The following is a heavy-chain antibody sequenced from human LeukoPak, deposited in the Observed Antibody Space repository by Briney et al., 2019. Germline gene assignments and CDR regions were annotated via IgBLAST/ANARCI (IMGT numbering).Heavy chain of an antibody. CDR3: AREILDIVVVPAAMMDYYYYGMDV. V-gene: IGHV3-33*01. D-gene: IGHD2-2*03. J-gene: IGHJ6*04. CDR1: GFTFSSYG. Sequence: GRSLRLSCAASGFTFSSYGVHWVRQAPGKGLEWVAVIWYDGSNKYYADSVKGRFTISRDNSKNMLYLQMNSLRAEDTAVYYCAREILDIVVVPAAMMDYYYYGMDVWGKGTTVTVSS. CDR2: IWYDGSNK.